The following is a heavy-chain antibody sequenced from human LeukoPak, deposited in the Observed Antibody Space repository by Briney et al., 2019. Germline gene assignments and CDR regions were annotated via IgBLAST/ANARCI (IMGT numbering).Heavy chain of an antibody. CDR3: ARGYQLLYY. CDR2: IYYSGST. CDR1: GGSLSSYY. V-gene: IGHV4-59*01. Sequence: SETLSLTCTVSGGSLSSYYWSWIRQPPGKGLEWIGYIYYSGSTNYNPSLKSRVTISVDTSKNQFSLKLSSVTAADTAVYYCARGYQLLYYWGQGTLVTVSS. D-gene: IGHD2-2*01. J-gene: IGHJ4*02.